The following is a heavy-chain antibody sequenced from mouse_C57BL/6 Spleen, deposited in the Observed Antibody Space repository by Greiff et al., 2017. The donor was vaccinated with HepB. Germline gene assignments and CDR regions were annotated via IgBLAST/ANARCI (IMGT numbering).Heavy chain of an antibody. J-gene: IGHJ1*03. D-gene: IGHD1-1*01. CDR3: ASYYYGTDWYFDV. CDR2: IDPSDSET. CDR1: GYTFTSYW. Sequence: QVQLQQPGAELVRPGSSVKLSCKASGYTFTSYWMHWVKQRPIQGLEWIGNIDPSDSETHYNQKFKDKATLTVDKSSSTAYMQLSSLTSEDSAVYYCASYYYGTDWYFDVWGTGTTVTVSS. V-gene: IGHV1-52*01.